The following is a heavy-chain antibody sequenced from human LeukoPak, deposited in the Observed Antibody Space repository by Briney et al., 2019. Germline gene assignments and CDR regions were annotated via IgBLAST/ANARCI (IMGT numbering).Heavy chain of an antibody. CDR2: INHSGST. CDR3: ARGWIQLWSDYYFDY. J-gene: IGHJ4*02. V-gene: IGHV4-34*01. D-gene: IGHD5-18*01. Sequence: PSETLSLTCAVYDGSFSGYYWSWIRQPPGKGLEWIGEINHSGSTNYNPSLKSRVTISVDTSKNQFSLKLSSVTAADTAVYYCARGWIQLWSDYYFDYWGQGTLVTVSS. CDR1: DGSFSGYY.